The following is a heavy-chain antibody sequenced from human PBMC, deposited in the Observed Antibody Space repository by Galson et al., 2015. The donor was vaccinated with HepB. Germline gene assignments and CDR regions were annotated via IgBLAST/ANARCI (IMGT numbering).Heavy chain of an antibody. Sequence: SAKVSCKASGYTFTSYAMHWVRQAPGQRLEWMGWINAGNGNTKYSQKFQGRVTITRDTSASTAYMELSSLRSEDTAVYYCARVYYDILTGYQTYYFDYWGQGTLVTVSS. CDR2: INAGNGNT. V-gene: IGHV1-3*01. CDR3: ARVYYDILTGYQTYYFDY. CDR1: GYTFTSYA. D-gene: IGHD3-9*01. J-gene: IGHJ4*02.